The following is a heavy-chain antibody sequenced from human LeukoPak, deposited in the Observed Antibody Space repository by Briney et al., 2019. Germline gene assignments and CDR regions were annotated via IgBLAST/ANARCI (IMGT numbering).Heavy chain of an antibody. V-gene: IGHV3-73*01. J-gene: IGHJ5*02. CDR3: TRDSGTYNWFDP. CDR2: IDKKDKGYATAT. D-gene: IGHD1-26*01. Sequence: GGSLKLSCAASGFTFSGSAIHWVRQSSGKGLEWVGQIDKKDKGYATATAYAASVQGRFTISRDDSINTAYLQMKSLKTEDTALYYCTRDSGTYNWFDPWGQGTLVTVSS. CDR1: GFTFSGSA.